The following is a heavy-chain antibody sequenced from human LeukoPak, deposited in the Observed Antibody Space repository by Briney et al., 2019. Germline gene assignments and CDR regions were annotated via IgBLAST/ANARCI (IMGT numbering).Heavy chain of an antibody. D-gene: IGHD3-22*01. CDR2: MNPNSGNT. CDR1: GYTFTSYD. Sequence: ASVKVSCKASGYTFTSYDINWVRQATGQGLEWMGWMNPNSGNTGYAQKFQGRVTMTRNTSISTAYMELSSLRSEDTAVYYCARGADYYDSSGYYNGAFDIWGQGTMVTVSS. J-gene: IGHJ3*02. CDR3: ARGADYYDSSGYYNGAFDI. V-gene: IGHV1-8*01.